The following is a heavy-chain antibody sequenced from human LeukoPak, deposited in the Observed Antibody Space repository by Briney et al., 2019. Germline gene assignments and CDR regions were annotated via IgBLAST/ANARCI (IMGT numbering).Heavy chain of an antibody. J-gene: IGHJ6*02. CDR2: IYPGDSDT. CDR3: ARSYYYDSSGTSLDV. CDR1: GYSFTSYW. Sequence: GESLKISCQGSGYSFTSYWIGWVRQMPGKGLEWMGIIYPGDSDTRYSPSFQGQVTISADKSISTAYLQWSSLKASDTAMYYCARSYYYDSSGTSLDVWGQGTTVTVSS. D-gene: IGHD3-22*01. V-gene: IGHV5-51*01.